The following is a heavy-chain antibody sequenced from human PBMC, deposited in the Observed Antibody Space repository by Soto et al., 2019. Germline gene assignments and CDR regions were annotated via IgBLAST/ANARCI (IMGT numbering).Heavy chain of an antibody. V-gene: IGHV1-69*13. D-gene: IGHD3-3*01. CDR2: IIPIFGTA. Sequence: GASVKVSWKASGGTFSSYAISWVRQAPGQGLEWMGGIIPIFGTANYAQKFQGRVTITADESTSTAYMELSSLRSEDTAVYYCARDRGIFGVVTMGYYGMDVWGQGTTVTVSS. CDR3: ARDRGIFGVVTMGYYGMDV. CDR1: GGTFSSYA. J-gene: IGHJ6*02.